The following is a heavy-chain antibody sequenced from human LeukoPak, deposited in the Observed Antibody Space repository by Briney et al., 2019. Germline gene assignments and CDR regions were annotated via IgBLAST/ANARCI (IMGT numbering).Heavy chain of an antibody. Sequence: ASVKVSCKASGGTFSSYAISWVRQAPGQGLEWMGGIIPIFGTANYAQKFQGRVTITADESTSTAYMELSSLRSEDTAVYYCARAISYYDILTDYMGVWGKGTTVTISS. CDR3: ARAISYYDILTDYMGV. J-gene: IGHJ6*03. CDR2: IIPIFGTA. D-gene: IGHD3-9*01. CDR1: GGTFSSYA. V-gene: IGHV1-69*01.